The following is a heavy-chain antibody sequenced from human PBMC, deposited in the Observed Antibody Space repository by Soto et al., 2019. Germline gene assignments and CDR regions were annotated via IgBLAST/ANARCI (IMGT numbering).Heavy chain of an antibody. CDR3: ARGRRGAREYSGYDPCYFDY. J-gene: IGHJ4*02. V-gene: IGHV4-59*01. CDR2: IYYSGST. D-gene: IGHD5-12*01. Sequence: SETLSLTCTVSGGSISSYYWSWIRQPPGKGLEWIGYIYYSGSTNYNPSLKSRVTISVDTSKNQFSLKLSSVTAADTAVYYCARGRRGAREYSGYDPCYFDYWGQGTLVTVSS. CDR1: GGSISSYY.